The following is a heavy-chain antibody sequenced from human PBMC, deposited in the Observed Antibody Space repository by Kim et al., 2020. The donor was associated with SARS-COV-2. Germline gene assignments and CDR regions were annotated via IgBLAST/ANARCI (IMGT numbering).Heavy chain of an antibody. CDR3: ARDVGGTEQAWRVLFDY. J-gene: IGHJ4*02. Sequence: ASVKVSCKASGYTFTSYAMHWVRQAPGQRLEWMGRINAGNGNTKYSQKFQGRVTITRDTSASTAYMELSSLRSEDTAVYYCARDVGGTEQAWRVLFDYWGQGTLVTVSS. CDR2: INAGNGNT. CDR1: GYTFTSYA. D-gene: IGHD3-16*01. V-gene: IGHV1-3*01.